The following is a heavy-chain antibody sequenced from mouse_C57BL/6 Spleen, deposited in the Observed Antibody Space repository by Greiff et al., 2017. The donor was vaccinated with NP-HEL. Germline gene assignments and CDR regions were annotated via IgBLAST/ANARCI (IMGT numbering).Heavy chain of an antibody. CDR1: GFTFSDYY. Sequence: EVKVVESGGGLVQPGGSLKLSCAASGFTFSDYYMYWVRQTPEKRLEWVAYISNGGGSTYYPDTVKGRFTISRDNAKNTLYLQMSRLKSEDTAMYYCAGYYYDYDEGFAYWGQGTLVTVSA. D-gene: IGHD2-4*01. V-gene: IGHV5-12*01. CDR2: ISNGGGST. J-gene: IGHJ3*01. CDR3: AGYYYDYDEGFAY.